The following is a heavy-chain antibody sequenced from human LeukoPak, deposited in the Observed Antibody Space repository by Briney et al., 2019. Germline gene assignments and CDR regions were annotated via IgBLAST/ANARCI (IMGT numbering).Heavy chain of an antibody. CDR3: ARDQGENYDSSGYYPY. D-gene: IGHD3-22*01. J-gene: IGHJ4*02. CDR1: GFIFRTYG. V-gene: IGHV3-30*03. Sequence: GGSLRLSCAASGFIFRTYGMHWVRQAPGKGLEWVAVMSYDGSTKYYGDPVKGRFTISRDNGKNPLYLQMNSLRAEDTAVYYCARDQGENYDSSGYYPYWGQGTLVTVSS. CDR2: MSYDGSTK.